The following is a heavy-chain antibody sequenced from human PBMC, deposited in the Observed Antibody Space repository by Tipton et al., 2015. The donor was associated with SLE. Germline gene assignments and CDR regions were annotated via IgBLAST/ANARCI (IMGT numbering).Heavy chain of an antibody. Sequence: TLSLTCAVYGGSFSGYYWSWIRQPPGKGLEWIGEINHSGSTNYNPSLKSRVSISVDTSENHISLRLSSLTAADTALYYCARGRVDYIRGTYRPSSFDYWGQGTQVTVSA. CDR1: GGSFSGYY. CDR3: ARGRVDYIRGTYRPSSFDY. D-gene: IGHD3-16*02. CDR2: INHSGST. V-gene: IGHV4-34*01. J-gene: IGHJ4*02.